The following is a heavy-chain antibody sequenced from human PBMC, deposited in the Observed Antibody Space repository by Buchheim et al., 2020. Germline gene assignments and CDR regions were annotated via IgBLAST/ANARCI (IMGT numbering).Heavy chain of an antibody. CDR1: GCTFSTYA. J-gene: IGHJ4*02. D-gene: IGHD6-13*01. V-gene: IGHV3-23*01. CDR3: AKDFHSFGIASRPLFDY. Sequence: EVQLLESGGGLVQPGGSLTLSCAASGCTFSTYAMSWVRQAPGKGLEWVSSISGSGASTHYVDPVKGRFTISRDKSRKTLYLHMNSLRAEDTAVYYCAKDFHSFGIASRPLFDYWGQGIL. CDR2: ISGSGAST.